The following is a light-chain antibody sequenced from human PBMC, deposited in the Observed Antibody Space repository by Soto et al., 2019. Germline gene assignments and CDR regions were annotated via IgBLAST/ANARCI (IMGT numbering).Light chain of an antibody. CDR1: QGISNY. CDR3: QKYNNVPRT. Sequence: DIPMTQSPSSLSASVGDRVTITCRASQGISNYLAWYQQKPGKVPKLLIYAAATLQSGVSSRFSGSGSGTDFTLPISSLQPEDVATSYFQKYNNVPRTFGQGTKVEIK. V-gene: IGKV1-27*01. J-gene: IGKJ1*01. CDR2: AAA.